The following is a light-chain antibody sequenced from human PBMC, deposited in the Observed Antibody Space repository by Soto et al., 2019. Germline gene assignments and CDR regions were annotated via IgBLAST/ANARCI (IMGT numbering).Light chain of an antibody. CDR3: QRQSNWPRT. Sequence: EIVLTQSPVTLSVSTGERATLSFRASQSVSNNLAWYQQKPGQAPRLLIHGASTRATGIPARFSGSGSGTEFTLTISSLQSEDFAIYYCQRQSNWPRTFGQGTKVDI. J-gene: IGKJ1*01. CDR2: GAS. V-gene: IGKV3-15*01. CDR1: QSVSNN.